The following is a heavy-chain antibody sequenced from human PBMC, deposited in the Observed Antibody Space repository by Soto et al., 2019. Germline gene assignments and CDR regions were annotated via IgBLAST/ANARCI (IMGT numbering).Heavy chain of an antibody. Sequence: ASVKVSCKASGGTFSSYATSWVRQAPGQGLEWMGGIIPIFGTANYAQKFQGRVTITADESTSTAYMELSSLRSEDTAVYYCARDVIVVVPAAPQTHGMDVWGQGTTVTVSS. J-gene: IGHJ6*02. CDR2: IIPIFGTA. V-gene: IGHV1-69*13. CDR3: ARDVIVVVPAAPQTHGMDV. D-gene: IGHD2-2*01. CDR1: GGTFSSYA.